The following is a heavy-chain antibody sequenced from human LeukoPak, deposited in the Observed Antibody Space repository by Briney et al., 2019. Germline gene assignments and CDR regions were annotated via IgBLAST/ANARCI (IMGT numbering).Heavy chain of an antibody. CDR1: GFTFSGSA. CDR2: IRSKANSYAT. J-gene: IGHJ6*02. V-gene: IGHV3-73*01. D-gene: IGHD1-14*01. Sequence: PGGSLRLSCAASGFTFSGSAMHWVRQASGKGLEWVGRIRSKANSYATAYAASVKGRFTISRDDSRNTAYLQMNSLKTEDTAVYYCVSGQPNYYYYGMDVWGQGTTVTVSS. CDR3: VSGQPNYYYYGMDV.